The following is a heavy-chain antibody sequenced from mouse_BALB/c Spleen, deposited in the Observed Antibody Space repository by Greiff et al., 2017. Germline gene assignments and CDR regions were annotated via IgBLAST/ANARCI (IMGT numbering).Heavy chain of an antibody. J-gene: IGHJ3*01. D-gene: IGHD2-3*01. CDR2: ISYDGSN. Sequence: EVQLQESGPGLVKPSQSLSLTCSVTGYSITSGYYWNWIRQFPGNKLEWMGYISYDGSNNYNPSLKNRISITRDTSKNQFFLKLNSVTTEDTATYYCARDPPDGYFAYWGQGTLVTVSA. CDR1: GYSITSGYY. V-gene: IGHV3-6*02. CDR3: ARDPPDGYFAY.